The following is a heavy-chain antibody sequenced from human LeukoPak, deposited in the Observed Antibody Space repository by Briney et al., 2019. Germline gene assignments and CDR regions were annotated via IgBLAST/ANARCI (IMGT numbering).Heavy chain of an antibody. CDR1: GGSFSGYY. J-gene: IGHJ3*02. CDR2: INHSGST. Sequence: SETLSLTCAVYGGSFSGYYWSWIRQPPGKGLEWIGEINHSGSTDYNPSLKSRVTISVDTSKNQFSLKLSSVTAADTAVYYCARTYPRDAFDIWGQGTMVTVSS. V-gene: IGHV4-34*01. CDR3: ARTYPRDAFDI. D-gene: IGHD2-2*01.